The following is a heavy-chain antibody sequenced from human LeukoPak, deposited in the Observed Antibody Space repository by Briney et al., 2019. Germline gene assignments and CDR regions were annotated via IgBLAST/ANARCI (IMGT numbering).Heavy chain of an antibody. D-gene: IGHD3-10*01. CDR1: GYSISSGYY. J-gene: IGHJ4*02. CDR3: ARGPLLWFGELIDY. V-gene: IGHV4-38-2*02. CDR2: INHSGST. Sequence: SETLSLTCTVSGYSISSGYYWSWIRQPPGKGLEWIGEINHSGSTNYNPSLKSRVTISVDTSKNQFSLKLSSVTAADTAVYYCARGPLLWFGELIDYWGQGTLVTVSS.